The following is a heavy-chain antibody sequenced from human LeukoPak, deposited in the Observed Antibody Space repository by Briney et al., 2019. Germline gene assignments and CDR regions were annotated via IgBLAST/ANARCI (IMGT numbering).Heavy chain of an antibody. Sequence: ASVKVSCKASGYTFTSYYMHWVRQAPGQGLEWMGIINPSGGSTSYAQKFQGRVTMTGDTSTSTVYMELSSLRSEDTAVYYCARARTGLNAFDPWGQGTLVTVSS. D-gene: IGHD1-14*01. CDR2: INPSGGST. V-gene: IGHV1-46*01. J-gene: IGHJ5*02. CDR3: ARARTGLNAFDP. CDR1: GYTFTSYY.